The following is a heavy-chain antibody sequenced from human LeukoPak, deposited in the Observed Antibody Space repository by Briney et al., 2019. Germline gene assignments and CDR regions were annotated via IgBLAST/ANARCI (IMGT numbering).Heavy chain of an antibody. CDR3: ARSHGDFWSGYYYYYGMDV. CDR2: INPNSGGT. CDR1: GYTFTGYY. V-gene: IGHV1-2*04. J-gene: IGHJ6*02. Sequence: EASVKVSCKASGYTFTGYYMHWVRQAPGQGLEWMGWINPNSGGTNYAQKFQGWVTMTRDTSISTAYMELSRLRSDDTAVYYCARSHGDFWSGYYYYYGMDVWGQGTTVTVSS. D-gene: IGHD3-3*01.